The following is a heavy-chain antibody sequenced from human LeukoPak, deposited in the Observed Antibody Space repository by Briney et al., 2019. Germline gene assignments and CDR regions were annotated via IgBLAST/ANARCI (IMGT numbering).Heavy chain of an antibody. CDR2: IYSSGST. J-gene: IGHJ5*02. V-gene: IGHV4-61*02. CDR3: ARDAPDYYDSSGRRNWFDP. D-gene: IGHD3-22*01. Sequence: SETLSLTCTVSGGSISSGSYYWSWIRQPAGKGLEWIGRIYSSGSTNYNPSLKSRVTISLDTSKNQFSLKLSSVTAADTAVYYCARDAPDYYDSSGRRNWFDPWGQGTLVTVSS. CDR1: GGSISSGSYY.